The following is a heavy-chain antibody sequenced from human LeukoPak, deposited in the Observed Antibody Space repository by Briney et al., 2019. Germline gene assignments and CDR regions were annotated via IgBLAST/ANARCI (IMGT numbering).Heavy chain of an antibody. Sequence: GGSLRLSCAASGFTFSSYGMHWVRQAPGKGLEWVAVISYDGSNKYYADSVKGRFTISRDNSKNTLYLQMNSLRAEDTAVYYCARGKLPPSSRAQRHYFDYWGQGTLVTVSS. CDR1: GFTFSSYG. D-gene: IGHD4-23*01. CDR2: ISYDGSNK. J-gene: IGHJ4*02. CDR3: ARGKLPPSSRAQRHYFDY. V-gene: IGHV3-30*03.